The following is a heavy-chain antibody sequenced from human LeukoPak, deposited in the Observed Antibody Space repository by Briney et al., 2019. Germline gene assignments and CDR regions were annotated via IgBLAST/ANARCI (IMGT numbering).Heavy chain of an antibody. D-gene: IGHD6-13*01. CDR1: GYTLTELS. V-gene: IGHV1-24*01. Sequence: ASVKVSGKVSGYTLTELSMHWVRQAPGKGLEWMGGFDPEDGETIYAQKFQGRVTMTEDTSTDTAYMELSSLRSEDTAVYYCATDLRYSSSLGANWGQGTLVTVSS. J-gene: IGHJ4*02. CDR3: ATDLRYSSSLGAN. CDR2: FDPEDGET.